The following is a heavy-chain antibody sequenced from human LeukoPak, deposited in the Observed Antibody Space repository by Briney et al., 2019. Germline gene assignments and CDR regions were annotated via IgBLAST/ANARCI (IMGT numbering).Heavy chain of an antibody. V-gene: IGHV3-11*03. CDR2: ISSSSSYT. Sequence: PGESLRLSCVVSGIPFSDYYMNWIRQAAGKGLEWISYISSSSSYTDYADSVKGRFTISRDNGKSALYLHLNSLRLEDTAVYNCAAGTAADFWGQGTLVTVSS. J-gene: IGHJ4*02. CDR3: AAGTAADF. CDR1: GIPFSDYY. D-gene: IGHD6-13*01.